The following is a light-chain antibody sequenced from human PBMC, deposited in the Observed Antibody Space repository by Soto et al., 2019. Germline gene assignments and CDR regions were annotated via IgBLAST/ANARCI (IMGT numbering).Light chain of an antibody. Sequence: DIQMTQSPSSLSASVGDRVTITCRASQGISNYLAWFQQKPGKAPKSLIYSASSLQSVVPSKFRGSGSWTDFAPNIISLQTQDFASYSTQHRHFYSLSFGVGTKVDIK. CDR1: QGISNY. V-gene: IGKV1-16*02. CDR2: SAS. CDR3: QHRHFYSLS. J-gene: IGKJ4*01.